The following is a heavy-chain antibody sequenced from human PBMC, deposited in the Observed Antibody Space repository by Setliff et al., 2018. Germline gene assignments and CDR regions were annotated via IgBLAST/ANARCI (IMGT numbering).Heavy chain of an antibody. CDR3: AKGGGDWDNQHYVYDI. J-gene: IGHJ3*02. D-gene: IGHD2-21*02. CDR2: INQYGTEK. CDR1: GFTFSSHW. Sequence: GGSLRLSCVGSGFTFSSHWLDWVRQAPGKGLEWVANINQYGTEKYYVDSVKGRFSVSRDNSRNTLYLQMNSLRGEDTAEYYCAKGGGDWDNQHYVYDIWGQGTMVTVSS. V-gene: IGHV3-7*03.